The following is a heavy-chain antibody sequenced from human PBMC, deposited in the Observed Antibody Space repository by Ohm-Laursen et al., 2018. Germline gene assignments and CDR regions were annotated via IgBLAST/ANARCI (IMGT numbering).Heavy chain of an antibody. CDR2: IYTSGST. V-gene: IGHV4-4*07. J-gene: IGHJ6*02. Sequence: SDTLSLTCTVSGGSISSYYWSWIRQPAGKGLEWIGRIYTSGSTNYNPSLKSRVTMSVDTSKNQFSLKLSSVTAADTAVYYCARVGCSGGSCKATDYYYYYGMDVWGQGTTVTVSS. D-gene: IGHD2-15*01. CDR3: ARVGCSGGSCKATDYYYYYGMDV. CDR1: GGSISSYY.